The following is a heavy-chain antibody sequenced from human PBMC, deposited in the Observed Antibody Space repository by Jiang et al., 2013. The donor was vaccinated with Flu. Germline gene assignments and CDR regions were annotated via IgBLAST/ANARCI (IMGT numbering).Heavy chain of an antibody. V-gene: IGHV3-23*01. CDR2: IGGSAGIGPIT. CDR3: AKEAKIGDYWEYFDN. CDR1: GFVFSNHA. D-gene: IGHD2/OR15-2a*01. Sequence: VQLLESGGGLVQPGGSLRLSCAASGFVFSNHAMSWVRQAPGKGLEWVSSIGGSAGIGPITYYPDSVKGRFTISRDNSRNTLYLHMGGLRAEDTAIYFCAKEAKIGDYWEYFDNWGQGTLVTVSS. J-gene: IGHJ4*02.